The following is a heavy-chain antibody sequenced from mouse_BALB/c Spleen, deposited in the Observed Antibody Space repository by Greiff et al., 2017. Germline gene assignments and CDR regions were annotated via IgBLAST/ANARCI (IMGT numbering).Heavy chain of an antibody. J-gene: IGHJ4*01. CDR3: ARCRGGYDGGYAMDY. Sequence: EVKLVESGPELVKPGASVKVSCKASGYSFTDYNMYWVKQSHGKSLEWIGYIDPYNGGTSYNQKFKGKATLTVDKSSSTAFMHLNSLTSEDSAVYYCARCRGGYDGGYAMDYWGQGTSVTVSS. CDR2: IDPYNGGT. D-gene: IGHD2-2*01. V-gene: IGHV1S135*01. CDR1: GYSFTDYN.